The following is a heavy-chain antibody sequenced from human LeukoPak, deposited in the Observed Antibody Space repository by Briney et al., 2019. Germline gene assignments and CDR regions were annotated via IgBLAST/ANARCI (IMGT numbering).Heavy chain of an antibody. CDR2: ISYDGSNK. CDR3: ARGVVVIRIPYFQH. D-gene: IGHD3-22*01. Sequence: TGGSLRLSCAASGFIFKDYWMIWVRQAPGKGLEWVAVISYDGSNKYYADSVKGRFTISRDNSKNTLYLQMNSLRAEDTAVYYCARGVVVIRIPYFQHWGQGTLVTVSS. J-gene: IGHJ1*01. V-gene: IGHV3-30*03. CDR1: GFIFKDYW.